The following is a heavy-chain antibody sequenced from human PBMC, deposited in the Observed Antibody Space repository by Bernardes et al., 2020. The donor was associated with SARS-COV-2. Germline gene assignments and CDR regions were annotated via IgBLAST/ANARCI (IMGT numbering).Heavy chain of an antibody. V-gene: IGHV4-59*01. D-gene: IGHD6-13*01. CDR3: ARGSSSWHREYYGMDV. J-gene: IGHJ6*02. CDR2: IYYSGNT. CDR1: GGSITSNY. Sequence: SETLSLTCTVSGGSITSNYWSWIRQPPGKGLEWIGYIYYSGNTNYNTSLKSRVTISVDTSKKQFSLKLTSVTAADTAVYYCARGSSSWHREYYGMDVWGQGTTVTVSS.